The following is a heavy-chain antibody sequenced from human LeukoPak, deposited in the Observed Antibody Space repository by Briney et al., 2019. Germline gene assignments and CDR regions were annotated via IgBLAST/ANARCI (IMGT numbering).Heavy chain of an antibody. Sequence: SETLSLTCAVYGGSFSGYYWSWIRQHPGKGLEWIGYISGSTYYNPSLKSRVTISVDTSKNQFFLKLTSVTAADTAVYYCARAPGDWFDPWGQGTLVSVSS. CDR3: ARAPGDWFDP. V-gene: IGHV4-34*09. J-gene: IGHJ5*02. CDR1: GGSFSGYY. D-gene: IGHD3-10*01. CDR2: ISGST.